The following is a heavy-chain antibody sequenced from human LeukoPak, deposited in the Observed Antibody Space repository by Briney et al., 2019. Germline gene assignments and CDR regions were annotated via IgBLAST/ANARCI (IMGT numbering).Heavy chain of an antibody. V-gene: IGHV3-66*01. CDR1: GFTFSSYG. D-gene: IGHD6-19*01. CDR3: ARDSSGWYYFDY. J-gene: IGHJ4*02. Sequence: PGGSLRLSCAASGFTFSSYGMSWVRQAPGKGLEWVSVIYSGGSTYYADSVKGRFTISRDNSKNTLYLQMNSLRAEDTAVYYCARDSSGWYYFDYWGQGALVTVSS. CDR2: IYSGGST.